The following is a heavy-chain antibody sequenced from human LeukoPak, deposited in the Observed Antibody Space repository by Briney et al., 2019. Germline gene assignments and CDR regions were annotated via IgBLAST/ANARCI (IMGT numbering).Heavy chain of an antibody. J-gene: IGHJ4*02. V-gene: IGHV3-33*06. Sequence: GGSLRLSCAASGFPFSGSGMHWVRQAPGKGLEWVAVIWYDGSHQYYADSVKGRFTISRDNSKNTLDLQMNSLRAEDTAVYFCAKDKDTPATAQPQRGYFESWGQGTLVTVSS. CDR1: GFPFSGSG. D-gene: IGHD2-15*01. CDR2: IWYDGSHQ. CDR3: AKDKDTPATAQPQRGYFES.